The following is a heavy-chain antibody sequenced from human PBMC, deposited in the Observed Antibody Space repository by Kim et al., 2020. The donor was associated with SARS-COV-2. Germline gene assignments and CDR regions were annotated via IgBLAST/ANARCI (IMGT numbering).Heavy chain of an antibody. CDR2: ISGSGGST. J-gene: IGHJ6*02. CDR3: AKDRVVRGVIIENYYYGMDV. Sequence: GGSLRLSCAASGFTFSSYAMSWVRQAPGKGLEWVSAISGSGGSTYYADSVKGRFTISRDNSKNTLYLQMNSLRAEDTAVYYCAKDRVVRGVIIENYYYGMDVWGQGTTVTVSS. D-gene: IGHD3-10*01. CDR1: GFTFSSYA. V-gene: IGHV3-23*01.